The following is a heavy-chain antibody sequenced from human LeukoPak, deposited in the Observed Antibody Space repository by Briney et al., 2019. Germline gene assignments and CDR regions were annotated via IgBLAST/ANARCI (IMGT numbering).Heavy chain of an antibody. J-gene: IGHJ4*02. CDR1: GFTFSSYG. D-gene: IGHD1-7*01. Sequence: PGGSLRLSCAASGFTFSSYGMHWVRQAPGKGLEWVALISYDGTNQYYADSVKGRFTISRDNSENTLSLQMNSLRAEDTALYYCSKNRVVFNWNYAYYFDDWGQGTLVTVSS. CDR3: SKNRVVFNWNYAYYFDD. V-gene: IGHV3-30*18. CDR2: ISYDGTNQ.